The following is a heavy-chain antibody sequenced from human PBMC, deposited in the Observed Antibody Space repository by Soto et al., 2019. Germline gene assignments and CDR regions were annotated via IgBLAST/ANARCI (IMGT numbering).Heavy chain of an antibody. J-gene: IGHJ4*02. CDR3: SRLIFCSDSDGRSYYFDS. V-gene: IGHV4-31*11. Sequence: QVQLQESGPGLVKPSQTLSLTCAVSGGSISSGGYYWNWLRQHPGEGLEWIGYMSYSGAAYYKPSLESRRTISPDTSNNQFSLRLSSVTAADTAVYFCSRLIFCSDSDGRSYYFDSWGQGTLVTVSS. D-gene: IGHD3-9*01. CDR1: GGSISSGGYY. CDR2: MSYSGAA.